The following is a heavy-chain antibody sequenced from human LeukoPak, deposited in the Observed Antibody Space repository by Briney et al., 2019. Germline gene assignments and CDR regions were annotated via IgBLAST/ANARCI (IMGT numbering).Heavy chain of an antibody. CDR2: IYPGDSET. J-gene: IGHJ4*02. CDR1: GYTFTSYW. Sequence: GESLKISCEGSGYTFTSYWIAWVRQMPGKGLEWMGIIYPGDSETRYSPSFQGRVTISADKSISTAYLQWSSLKASDTAMYYCARREAVAGTPFDNWGQGTLVTVSS. CDR3: ARREAVAGTPFDN. D-gene: IGHD6-19*01. V-gene: IGHV5-51*01.